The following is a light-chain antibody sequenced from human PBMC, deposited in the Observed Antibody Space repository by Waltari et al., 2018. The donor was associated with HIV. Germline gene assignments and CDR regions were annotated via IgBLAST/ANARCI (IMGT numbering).Light chain of an antibody. J-gene: IGKJ5*01. V-gene: IGKV1-8*01. CDR3: EQYNSFPFT. Sequence: AIRMTQFPPSLSASTGDSVPISCRASDKIGARVAWYHQKPGKAPALLIFGAYSLQSGVPSRFSGSASGTDFALTISCVQAEDFGTFFCEQYNSFPFTFGQGTRLE. CDR1: DKIGAR. CDR2: GAY.